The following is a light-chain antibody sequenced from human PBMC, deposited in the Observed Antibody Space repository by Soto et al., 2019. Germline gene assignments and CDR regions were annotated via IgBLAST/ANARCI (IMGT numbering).Light chain of an antibody. CDR2: LVS. V-gene: IGLV2-14*01. J-gene: IGLJ1*01. Sequence: QSVLTQPASVSGSPGQSITISCTGTTSDIGDYNYVSWYQHLPDKVPKLIISLVSXPXXGXSXRXSXXXSGNXASLTISGLQAEDEGDYYCTSWGIFGPGTKVTVL. CDR3: TSWGI. CDR1: TSDIGDYNY.